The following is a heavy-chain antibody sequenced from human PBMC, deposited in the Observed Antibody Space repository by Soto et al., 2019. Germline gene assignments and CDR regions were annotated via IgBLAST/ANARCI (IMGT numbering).Heavy chain of an antibody. V-gene: IGHV4-59*01. CDR1: GGSISSYY. J-gene: IGHJ3*02. D-gene: IGHD6-13*01. Sequence: QVQLQESGPGLVKPSETLSLTCTVSGGSISSYYWSWIRQPPGKGLEWIGYIYYSGSTNYNPSLKRRDTLSVDTAQNQFSLKPSSVTGADTAVDYCARIGRSSSLEGEGRGAFDIWGQGTMVTVSS. CDR2: IYYSGST. CDR3: ARIGRSSSLEGEGRGAFDI.